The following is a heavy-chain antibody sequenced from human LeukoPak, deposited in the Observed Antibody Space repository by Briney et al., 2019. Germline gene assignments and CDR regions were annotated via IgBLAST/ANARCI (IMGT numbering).Heavy chain of an antibody. J-gene: IGHJ4*02. CDR1: VYTFTGYY. CDR3: ARGISPSMVGATTLGY. Sequence: GASVKVSCKASVYTFTGYYMHWVRQAPGQGLEWMGWINPNSGGTSYAQKFQGRVTMTRDTSISTAYMELSRLRSDDTAVYYCARGISPSMVGATTLGYWGQGTLVTVSS. V-gene: IGHV1-2*02. D-gene: IGHD1-26*01. CDR2: INPNSGGT.